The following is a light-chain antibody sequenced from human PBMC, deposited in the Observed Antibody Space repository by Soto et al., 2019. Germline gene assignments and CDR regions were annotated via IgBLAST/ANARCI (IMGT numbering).Light chain of an antibody. J-gene: IGLJ2*01. CDR3: QVWDSDSDHLV. Sequence: SYELTQPPAVSVAPGQTARITCGGNIIGSKTVHCYQQRPGQAPVLGVCDDSDRPSGIPERFSGSNSGNTATLTISRVEAGDEADYYCQVWDSDSDHLVLGGGTKLTVL. CDR2: DDS. CDR1: IIGSKT. V-gene: IGLV3-21*02.